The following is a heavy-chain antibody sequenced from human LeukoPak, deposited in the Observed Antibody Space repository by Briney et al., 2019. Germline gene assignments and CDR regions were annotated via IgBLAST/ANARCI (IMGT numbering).Heavy chain of an antibody. D-gene: IGHD6-19*01. CDR3: ARDYIAVAGHNWFDP. J-gene: IGHJ5*02. V-gene: IGHV1-2*02. CDR1: GYTFTGYY. Sequence: ASVKVSCKASGYTFTGYYMHWVRQAPGQVLEWMGWINPNSGGTNYAQKFQGRVTMTRDTSISTAYMELSRLRSDDTAVYYCARDYIAVAGHNWFDPWGQGTLVTVSS. CDR2: INPNSGGT.